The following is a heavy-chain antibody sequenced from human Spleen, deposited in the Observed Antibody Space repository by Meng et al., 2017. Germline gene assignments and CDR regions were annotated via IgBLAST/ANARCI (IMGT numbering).Heavy chain of an antibody. CDR2: INAGNGNT. V-gene: IGHV1-3*01. Sequence: QVQLVQSGAEVKKPGASVKVSCKASGYTFTSYAMHWVRQAPGQRLEWMGWINAGNGNTKYSQKFQGRVTITRDTSASTAYMELSSLRSEDTAVYYCARDHEDIVADYWGQGTLVTVSS. J-gene: IGHJ4*02. CDR1: GYTFTSYA. CDR3: ARDHEDIVADY. D-gene: IGHD5-12*01.